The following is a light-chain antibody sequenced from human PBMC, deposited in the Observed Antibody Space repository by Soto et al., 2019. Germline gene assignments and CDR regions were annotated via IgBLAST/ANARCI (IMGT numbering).Light chain of an antibody. V-gene: IGLV6-57*01. J-gene: IGLJ2*01. CDR1: SGNIASSF. CDR3: YSYNSTTQV. Sequence: NFMLTQPHSVSESPGKTVTISCTRSSGNIASSFVQWFQQRPGSSPTTVIYEDNQRPSGVPDRFFGSIESSSNSASLTISGLKAEDEDEYISYSYNSTTQVFGGGTKLTVL. CDR2: EDN.